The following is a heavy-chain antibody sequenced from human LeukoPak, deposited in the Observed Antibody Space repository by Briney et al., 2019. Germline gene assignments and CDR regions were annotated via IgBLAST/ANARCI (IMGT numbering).Heavy chain of an antibody. CDR1: GYTFTSYD. D-gene: IGHD2-2*02. CDR3: ARGVGYCSSTGCYIDYFDY. CDR2: MNPNSGNT. V-gene: IGHV1-8*01. J-gene: IGHJ4*02. Sequence: GASVKVSCKASGYTFTSYDISWVRQATGQGLEWMGWMNPNSGNTGYAQKFQGRVTMTRNTSISTAYMELSSLRSEDTAVYYCARGVGYCSSTGCYIDYFDYWGQGTLVTVSS.